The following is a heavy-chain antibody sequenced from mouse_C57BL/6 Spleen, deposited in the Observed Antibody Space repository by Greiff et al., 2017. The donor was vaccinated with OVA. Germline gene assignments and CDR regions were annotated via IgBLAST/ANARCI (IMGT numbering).Heavy chain of an antibody. V-gene: IGHV2-2*01. J-gene: IGHJ3*01. CDR3: ATYDYEGSFAY. D-gene: IGHD2-4*01. CDR1: GFSLTSYG. Sequence: QVQLQQPGPGLVQPSQSLSITCTVSGFSLTSYGVHWVRQSPGKGLEWLGVIWSGGSTDYNAAFISRLSISKDNSKSQVFFKMNSLQADDTAIYYCATYDYEGSFAYWGQGTLVTVSA. CDR2: IWSGGST.